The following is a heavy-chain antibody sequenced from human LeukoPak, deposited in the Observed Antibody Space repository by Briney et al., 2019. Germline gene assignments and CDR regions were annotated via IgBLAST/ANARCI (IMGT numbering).Heavy chain of an antibody. V-gene: IGHV3-11*01. CDR2: ISSSGSTI. D-gene: IGHD3-3*01. J-gene: IGHJ6*03. CDR1: GFTFSDYY. CDR3: ARALVEEWLLYRYFSNYYMDV. Sequence: GGSLRLSCAASGFTFSDYYMSWIRQAPGKGLEWVSYISSSGSTIYYADSVKGRFTISRDNAKNSLYLQMNSLRAGDTAVYYCARALVEEWLLYRYFSNYYMDVWGKGTTVTVSS.